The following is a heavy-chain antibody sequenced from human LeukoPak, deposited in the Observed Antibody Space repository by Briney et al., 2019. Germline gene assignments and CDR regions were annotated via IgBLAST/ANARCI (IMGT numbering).Heavy chain of an antibody. J-gene: IGHJ4*02. CDR3: ANLGAGSGYDYVGTFDY. CDR1: GFTFSSYA. V-gene: IGHV3-23*01. CDR2: ISGSGGST. Sequence: GGSLRLSCAASGFTFSSYAMSWVRQAPGKGLEWVSAISGSGGSTYYADSVKGRFTISRDNSKNTLYLQMNSLRAEDTAVYYCANLGAGSGYDYVGTFDYWGQGTLVTVSS. D-gene: IGHD5-12*01.